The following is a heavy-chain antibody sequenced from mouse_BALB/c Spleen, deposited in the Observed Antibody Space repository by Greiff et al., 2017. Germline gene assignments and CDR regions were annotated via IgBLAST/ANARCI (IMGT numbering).Heavy chain of an antibody. V-gene: IGHV1-7*01. J-gene: IGHJ3*01. CDR2: INPSTGYT. Sequence: VQLQQSGAELAKPGASVKMSCKASGYTFTSYWMHWVKQRPGQGLEWIGYINPSTGYTEYNQKFKDKATLTADKSSSTAYMQLSSLTSEDSAVYYCASYGNWFAYWGQGTLVTVSA. CDR1: GYTFTSYW. CDR3: ASYGNWFAY. D-gene: IGHD2-1*01.